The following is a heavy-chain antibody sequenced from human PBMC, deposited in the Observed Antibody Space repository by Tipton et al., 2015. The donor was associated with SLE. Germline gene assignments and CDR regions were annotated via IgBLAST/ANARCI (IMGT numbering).Heavy chain of an antibody. D-gene: IGHD5-12*01. CDR2: ISYSGSP. Sequence: TLSLTCTVSGGSTSSDDYYWTWIRQHPGKGLEWIGHISYSGSPYYNPSLRSRVTILVDTSKNHFSLKLSSVTVADTAVYYCARGGVGGYDYFDFWGQGILVTVPS. CDR3: ARGGVGGYDYFDF. CDR1: GGSTSSDDYY. J-gene: IGHJ4*02. V-gene: IGHV4-31*03.